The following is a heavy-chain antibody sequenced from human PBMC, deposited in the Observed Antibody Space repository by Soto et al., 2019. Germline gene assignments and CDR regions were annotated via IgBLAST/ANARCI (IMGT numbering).Heavy chain of an antibody. Sequence: QINLIESGPTLVKPTQALTLPCTFSGLSLSTSGAAVGWVRQPPGRALEWLALIYWDGDKHYNASLGNRLTITKDTSMNQVVLTLTNVDPADTATYYCAHRATMTIFGLIIDNGIWFDPWGQGTRVIVSS. CDR1: GLSLSTSGAA. V-gene: IGHV2-5*02. J-gene: IGHJ5*02. CDR2: IYWDGDK. D-gene: IGHD3-3*01. CDR3: AHRATMTIFGLIIDNGIWFDP.